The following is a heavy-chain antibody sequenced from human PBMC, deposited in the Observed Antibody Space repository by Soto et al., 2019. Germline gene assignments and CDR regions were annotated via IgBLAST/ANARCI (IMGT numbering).Heavy chain of an antibody. CDR3: VRSGDNYNLLDY. J-gene: IGHJ4*02. D-gene: IGHD1-1*01. CDR1: GFTFSDHY. CDR2: SSNSGSFT. V-gene: IGHV3-11*06. Sequence: GGSLRLSCAAPGFTFSDHYMSWIRQAPGKGLEWIGYSSNSGSFTRYADSVKGRFSISRDNAKNSLYLQINSLRGDDTATYFCVRSGDNYNLLDYWGQGTPVTVSS.